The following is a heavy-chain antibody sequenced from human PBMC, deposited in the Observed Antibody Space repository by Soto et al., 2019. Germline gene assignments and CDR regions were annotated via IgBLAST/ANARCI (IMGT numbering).Heavy chain of an antibody. CDR2: ISYDGSNK. Sequence: PGGSLRLSCAASGFTFSSYGMHWVRQAPGKGLEWVAVISYDGSNKYYADSVKGRFTISRDNSKNTLYLQMNSLRAEDTAVYYCAKYRVSGFIAAPFEYWGQGTLVTVSS. CDR1: GFTFSSYG. V-gene: IGHV3-30*18. J-gene: IGHJ4*02. CDR3: AKYRVSGFIAAPFEY. D-gene: IGHD3-3*01.